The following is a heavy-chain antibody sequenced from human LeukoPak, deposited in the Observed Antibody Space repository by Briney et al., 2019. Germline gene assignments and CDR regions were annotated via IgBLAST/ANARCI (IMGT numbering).Heavy chain of an antibody. J-gene: IGHJ6*03. V-gene: IGHV1-46*01. CDR2: INPSVGST. D-gene: IGHD5-18*01. CDR3: ARDTADTRYYMDV. CDR1: GYTFTSYY. Sequence: ASVKVSCKASGYTFTSYYMHWVRQAPGQGLEWMGIINPSVGSTSYAQKFQGRVTMTRDMSTSTVYMELSSLRSEDTAVYYCARDTADTRYYMDVWGKGTTVTVPS.